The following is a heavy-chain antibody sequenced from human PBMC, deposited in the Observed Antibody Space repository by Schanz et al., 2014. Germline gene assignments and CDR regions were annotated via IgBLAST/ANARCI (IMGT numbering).Heavy chain of an antibody. V-gene: IGHV3-23*01. CDR1: GFTFSSYA. Sequence: EVQLLESGGGLVQPGGSLRLSCAASGFTFSSYAMSWVRQAPGKGLEWVSVIGVDGTTTYYADSVKGRFTISRDNSKNTLYLQMNSLETEDTAVYYCTTDNGHFAFDCWGQGTMVTVSS. CDR3: TTDNGHFAFDC. D-gene: IGHD2-8*01. J-gene: IGHJ3*01. CDR2: IGVDGTTT.